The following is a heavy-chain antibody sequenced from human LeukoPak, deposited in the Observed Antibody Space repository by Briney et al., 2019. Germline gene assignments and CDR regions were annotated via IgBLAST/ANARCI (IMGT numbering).Heavy chain of an antibody. D-gene: IGHD6-13*01. CDR1: GYTFTSYG. V-gene: IGHV1-18*01. CDR3: AREGRIAAAGWYFDL. CDR2: ISAYNGNT. J-gene: IGHJ2*01. Sequence: ASVTVSCTASGYTFTSYGISWVRQAPGQGLEWMGWISAYNGNTNYAQKLQGRVTITTETSTSTAYTELRSLRSDDTAVYYCAREGRIAAAGWYFDLWGRGSLVSVCS.